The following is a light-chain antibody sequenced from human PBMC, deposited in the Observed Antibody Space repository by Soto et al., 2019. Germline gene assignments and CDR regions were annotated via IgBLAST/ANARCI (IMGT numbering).Light chain of an antibody. Sequence: DIQMTQSPSSLSASVGDRVTITCRASQGIGNDLGWFQQKPGKAPKRLIYAASSLQSGVPSRFSGRGSGAEFTLTISSLQPEDFATYYCVQHNSYPLSFGGGTKVEI. CDR1: QGIGND. V-gene: IGKV1-17*01. CDR2: AAS. J-gene: IGKJ4*01. CDR3: VQHNSYPLS.